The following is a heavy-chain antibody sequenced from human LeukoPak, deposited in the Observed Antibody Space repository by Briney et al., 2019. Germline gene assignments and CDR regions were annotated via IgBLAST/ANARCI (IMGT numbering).Heavy chain of an antibody. J-gene: IGHJ4*02. D-gene: IGHD6-19*01. CDR3: ARVNSGWIFDY. Sequence: PSETLSLTCTVSGGSISSSNYYWGWLRQPPGQGLEWIGSIYYSGSTYYNPSLKSRVTISVDTSKNQFSLKLSSVTAADTAVYYCARVNSGWIFDYWGQGTLVTVSS. CDR2: IYYSGST. CDR1: GGSISSSNYY. V-gene: IGHV4-39*07.